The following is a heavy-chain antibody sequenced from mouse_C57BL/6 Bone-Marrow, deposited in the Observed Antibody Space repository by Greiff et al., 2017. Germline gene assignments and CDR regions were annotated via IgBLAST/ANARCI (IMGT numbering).Heavy chain of an antibody. V-gene: IGHV1-81*01. Sequence: VKLQESGAELARPGASVKLSCKASGYTFTSYGISWVKQRTGQGLEWIGEIYPRSGNTYYNEKFKGKATLTADKSSSTAYMELRSLTSEDSAVXFCARSIYYGLDYWGQGTTLTVSS. CDR2: IYPRSGNT. CDR3: ARSIYYGLDY. D-gene: IGHD1-1*01. CDR1: GYTFTSYG. J-gene: IGHJ2*01.